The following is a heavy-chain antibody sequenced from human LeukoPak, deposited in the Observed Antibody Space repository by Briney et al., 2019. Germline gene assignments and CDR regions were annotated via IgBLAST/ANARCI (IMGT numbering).Heavy chain of an antibody. J-gene: IGHJ6*02. CDR2: FYSGGST. Sequence: SETLSLTCTVSGGSISSYYWSWIRQPAGKGLEWIGRFYSGGSTDYNPSLKSRVTISVDRSKNQFSLKLSSVTAADTAVYYCARAFGSGSTNYYYYGMDVWGQGTTVTVSS. D-gene: IGHD3-10*01. CDR1: GGSISSYY. CDR3: ARAFGSGSTNYYYYGMDV. V-gene: IGHV4-4*07.